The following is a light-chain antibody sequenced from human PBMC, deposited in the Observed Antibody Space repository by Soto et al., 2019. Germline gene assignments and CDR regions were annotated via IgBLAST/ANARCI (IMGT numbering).Light chain of an antibody. CDR3: QQYNNWPPYT. CDR1: QSVSSN. Sequence: EIVMTQSPATLSVSPGERATLSCGASQSVSSNLAWYQQKPGQAPRLLIYGASTRATGIPARFSGSGSGTEFTLTISSLQSEDFAVYYCQQYNNWPPYTFGQGTKV. CDR2: GAS. J-gene: IGKJ2*01. V-gene: IGKV3-15*01.